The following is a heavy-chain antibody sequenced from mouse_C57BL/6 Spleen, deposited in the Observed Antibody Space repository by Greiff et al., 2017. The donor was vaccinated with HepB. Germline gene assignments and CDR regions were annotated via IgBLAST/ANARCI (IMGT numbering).Heavy chain of an antibody. J-gene: IGHJ4*01. Sequence: QVQLQQSGPGLVQPSQSLSITCTVSGFSLTSYCVHWVRQSPGKGLEWLGVIWSGGSTDYNAAFMSRLSITKDNSKSQVFFKMSRLQADDTAIYYCAKNLYYAMDYWGQGTSVTVSS. CDR2: IWSGGST. CDR1: GFSLTSYC. V-gene: IGHV2-5*01. CDR3: AKNLYYAMDY.